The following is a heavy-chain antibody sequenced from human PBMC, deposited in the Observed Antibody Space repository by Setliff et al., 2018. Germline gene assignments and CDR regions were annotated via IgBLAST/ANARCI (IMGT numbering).Heavy chain of an antibody. CDR3: AREGGLQGATSYYYFYNYINV. CDR1: GYIFRDYY. CDR2: INPKSGVT. V-gene: IGHV1-2*02. Sequence: GASVKVSCKASGYIFRDYYIHWVRQALRQGLEWLGWINPKSGVTSYAQSFQGRIAMTRDTSINTVYMELNSLTSDDAAVYFCAREGGLQGATSYYYFYNYINVWGKGTKVTVSS. D-gene: IGHD1-26*01. J-gene: IGHJ6*03.